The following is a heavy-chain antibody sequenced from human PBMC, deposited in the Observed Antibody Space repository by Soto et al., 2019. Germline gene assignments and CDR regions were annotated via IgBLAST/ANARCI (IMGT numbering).Heavy chain of an antibody. CDR3: AGDRSRRKVVGGDFDV. CDR2: VRVSSGGT. CDR1: GFTSTNCG. Sequence: PSVLGFYWAAGFTSTNCGVISRRQAPRQGLEWLGWVRVSSGGTDYGKRVRGRVIMDRDSSTSNVFMEMRSLTSDGSALYYCAGDRSRRKVVGGDFDVWGQGTLVTVSS. D-gene: IGHD2-15*01. J-gene: IGHJ4*02. V-gene: IGHV1-18*04.